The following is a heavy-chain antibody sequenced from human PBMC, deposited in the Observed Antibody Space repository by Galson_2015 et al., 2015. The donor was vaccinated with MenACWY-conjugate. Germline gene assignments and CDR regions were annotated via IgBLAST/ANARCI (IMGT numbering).Heavy chain of an antibody. J-gene: IGHJ5*02. CDR2: ISTTGGTT. D-gene: IGHD3-10*01. CDR3: AQGAGSRWFDP. V-gene: IGHV3-23*01. CDR1: GFTFSSYA. Sequence: SLRLSCAASGFTFSSYAMRWVRQAPGKGLEWVSSISTTGGTTYYADSVKGQFTISRDNSKNTLYLQMNSLRAGDTAVYYCAQGAGSRWFDPWGQGTLVIVSS.